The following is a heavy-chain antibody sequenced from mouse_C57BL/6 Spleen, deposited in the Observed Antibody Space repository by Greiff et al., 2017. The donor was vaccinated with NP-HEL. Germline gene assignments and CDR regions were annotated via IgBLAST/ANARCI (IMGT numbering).Heavy chain of an antibody. D-gene: IGHD1-1*01. V-gene: IGHV1-18*01. J-gene: IGHJ1*03. CDR1: GYTFTDYN. CDR2: INPNNGGT. CDR3: ARGIYYYGSYWYFDV. Sequence: VQLKQSGPELVKPGASVKIPCKASGYTFTDYNMDWVKQSHGKSLEWIGDINPNNGGTIYNQKFKGKATLTVDKSSSTAYMELRSLTSEDTAVYYCARGIYYYGSYWYFDVWGTGTTVTVSS.